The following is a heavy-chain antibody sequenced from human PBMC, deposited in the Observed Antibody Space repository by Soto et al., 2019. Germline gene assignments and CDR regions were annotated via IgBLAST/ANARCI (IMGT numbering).Heavy chain of an antibody. CDR2: ISGYTGNT. CDR3: AKKGGVVVVADHPNNWFDP. D-gene: IGHD2-15*01. J-gene: IGHJ5*02. Sequence: QVQLVQSGAEVKKPGASVKVSCKASGYIFTSYGISWVRQAPGQGLEWMGWISGYTGNTNHTQKLQGRLTMTTDTSTTTAYMELRSLRYDDTAVYYCAKKGGVVVVADHPNNWFDPWGQGTLVTVSS. V-gene: IGHV1-18*01. CDR1: GYIFTSYG.